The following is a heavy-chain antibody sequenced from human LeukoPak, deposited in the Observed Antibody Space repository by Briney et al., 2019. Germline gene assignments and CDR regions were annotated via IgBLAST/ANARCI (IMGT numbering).Heavy chain of an antibody. CDR3: VKEPRGYSFSFDI. V-gene: IGHV3-23*01. Sequence: GGSLRLSCAASGFTFSTCAISWVRQAPWKGLEWVAAISGSGSKTFYPDSVKGRFTISRDNHKNTLYLQMNSLRAEDTAVYYCVKEPRGYSFSFDIWGQGTMVTVSS. CDR2: ISGSGSKT. J-gene: IGHJ3*02. D-gene: IGHD5-18*01. CDR1: GFTFSTCA.